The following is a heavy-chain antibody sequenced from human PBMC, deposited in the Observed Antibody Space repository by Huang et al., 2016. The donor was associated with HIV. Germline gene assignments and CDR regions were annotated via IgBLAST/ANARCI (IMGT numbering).Heavy chain of an antibody. V-gene: IGHV3-30*18. CDR3: AKESRWFSDFDH. Sequence: QVHLVESGGGVVQPGGSLRLSCAASGFQLSGFGMHWVRQAPGKGLEWVAVISYDGRSQFYTDSVKVRFTISRDNSDNTLSLQMKGLRPDDTAVYYCAKESRWFSDFDHWGQGVLVSVSS. CDR2: ISYDGRSQ. J-gene: IGHJ4*02. CDR1: GFQLSGFG. D-gene: IGHD2-15*01.